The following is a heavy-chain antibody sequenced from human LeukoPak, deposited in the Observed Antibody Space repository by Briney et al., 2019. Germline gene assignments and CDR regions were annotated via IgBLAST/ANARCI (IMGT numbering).Heavy chain of an antibody. D-gene: IGHD6-19*01. CDR3: AKQDIRSSAWYD. J-gene: IGHJ4*02. CDR1: GFTFSSYA. Sequence: GGSLRLSCAASGFTFSSYAMSWVRQAPGQGLEWVSAISDSGGSTYYADSVKGRFTISRDNSKNTLYLQTNSLRAEDTAAYYCAKQDIRSSAWYDWGQGTLVTVSS. CDR2: ISDSGGST. V-gene: IGHV3-23*01.